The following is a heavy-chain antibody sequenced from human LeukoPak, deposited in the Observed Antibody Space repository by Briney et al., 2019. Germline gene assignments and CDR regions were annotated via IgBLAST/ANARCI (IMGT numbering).Heavy chain of an antibody. CDR3: VKDSGDSSTSLFDY. CDR1: GFTFINYA. Sequence: GGSLRLSCSASGFTFINYAMHWVRQAPGKGLEYVSAISTNGGSTYYADSVKGRFTISRDNSKNTLYLQMSSLRAEDTAVYYGVKDSGDSSTSLFDYWGQGTLVTVSS. V-gene: IGHV3-64D*06. J-gene: IGHJ4*02. CDR2: ISTNGGST. D-gene: IGHD6-13*01.